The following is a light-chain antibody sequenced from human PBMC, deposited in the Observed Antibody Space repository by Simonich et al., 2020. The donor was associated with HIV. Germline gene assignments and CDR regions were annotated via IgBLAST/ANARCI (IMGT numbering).Light chain of an antibody. CDR3: QQYDSPLLT. Sequence: DIVITQSTDSLALSLCERATISYKSNQSVLYSSNNNKYLAWYQQKQGQQRKLIIYWASTRESGVPERFSGNGSGTDFTLTISSLQAEDVAVYYCQQYDSPLLTFGGGTKVEIK. J-gene: IGKJ4*01. V-gene: IGKV4-1*01. CDR2: WAS. CDR1: QSVLYSSNNNKY.